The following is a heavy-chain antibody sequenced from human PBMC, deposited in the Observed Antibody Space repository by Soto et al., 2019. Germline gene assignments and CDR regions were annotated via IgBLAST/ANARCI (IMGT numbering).Heavy chain of an antibody. CDR3: AKLGSLGHPYYYGMDV. V-gene: IGHV3-11*01. CDR1: TFTFSDYY. D-gene: IGHD3-16*01. J-gene: IGHJ6*02. Sequence: PGGSLRLSCAASTFTFSDYYMSWIRQAPGKGLEWVSYISGGGTSIYYADSVKGRFSVSRDNAKTSLYLQMNSLRAEDTAVYYCAKLGSLGHPYYYGMDVWGPGTTVTAP. CDR2: ISGGGTSI.